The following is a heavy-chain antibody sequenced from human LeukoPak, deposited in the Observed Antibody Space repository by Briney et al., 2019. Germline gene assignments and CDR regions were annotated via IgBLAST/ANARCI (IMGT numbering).Heavy chain of an antibody. Sequence: AGSLRLSCAASGFTFSSYSMNWVRQAPGKGLEWVTSISSSSSYIYYADSVKGRFTISRDNAKNSLYLQMNSLRAEDTAVYYCARAVTSADYDFWSGYGYYGMDVWGQGTTVTVSS. CDR1: GFTFSSYS. D-gene: IGHD3-3*01. CDR2: ISSSSSYI. CDR3: ARAVTSADYDFWSGYGYYGMDV. V-gene: IGHV3-21*01. J-gene: IGHJ6*02.